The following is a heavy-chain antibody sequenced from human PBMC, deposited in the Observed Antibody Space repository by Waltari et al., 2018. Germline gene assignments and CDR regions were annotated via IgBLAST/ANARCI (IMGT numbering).Heavy chain of an antibody. Sequence: QEELQESGPGLVKPSETLSLTCTVSGASISHYYWSWIRQPPGKGLEWIGYIYYSGSTNYNPSLKSRVTVSVDTSKNQLSLKLSSVTAADTAVYYCASTIEVAGTGTFDYWGQGTLVTVSS. CDR3: ASTIEVAGTGTFDY. CDR2: IYYSGST. D-gene: IGHD6-19*01. CDR1: GASISHYY. V-gene: IGHV4-59*01. J-gene: IGHJ4*02.